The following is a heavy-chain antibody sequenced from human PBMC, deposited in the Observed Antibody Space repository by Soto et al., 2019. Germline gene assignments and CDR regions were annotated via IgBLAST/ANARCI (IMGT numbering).Heavy chain of an antibody. D-gene: IGHD1-20*01. CDR1: GGSISSSNW. Sequence: PSETLSLTCAVSGGSISSSNWWSWVRQPPGKGLEWIGEIYHSGSTTTYADSVKGRFTISRDNAKNTLYLQMNSLGAEDTAVYYCAREGNNPTYWGLGTLVTVSS. CDR2: IYHSGST. V-gene: IGHV4-4*02. J-gene: IGHJ4*02. CDR3: AREGNNPTY.